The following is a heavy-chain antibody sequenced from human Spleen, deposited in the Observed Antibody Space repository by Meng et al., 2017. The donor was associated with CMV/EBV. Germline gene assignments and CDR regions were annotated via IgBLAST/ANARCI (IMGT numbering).Heavy chain of an antibody. CDR3: ARDREADSSGYSDH. CDR1: GFTFSSNA. CDR2: ISYNGRHE. V-gene: IGHV3-30*04. J-gene: IGHJ4*02. D-gene: IGHD3-22*01. Sequence: SGFTFSSNAVHWVRQAPGKGLEWVALISYNGRHEYYADSVKGRFTISRDRSTNTVFLQINSLSAEDTAVYYCARDREADSSGYSDHWGQGTLVTVSS.